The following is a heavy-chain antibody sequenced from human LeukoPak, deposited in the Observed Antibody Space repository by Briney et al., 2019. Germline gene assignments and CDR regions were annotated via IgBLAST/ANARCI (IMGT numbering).Heavy chain of an antibody. CDR2: ISASNGNT. CDR1: GGTFSSYA. V-gene: IGHV1-18*01. J-gene: IGHJ4*02. Sequence: ASVKVSCKASGGTFSSYATSWVRQAPGQGLEWMGWISASNGNTNYAQKLQDRVTMTTDTSTSTAYMELRSLRYDDTAVYYCARDRGNYIGNYWGQGTLVTVSS. D-gene: IGHD1-7*01. CDR3: ARDRGNYIGNY.